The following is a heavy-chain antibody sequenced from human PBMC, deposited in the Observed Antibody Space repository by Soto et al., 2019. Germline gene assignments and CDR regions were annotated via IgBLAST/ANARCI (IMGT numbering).Heavy chain of an antibody. CDR3: ARRYGDYFDY. Sequence: QVQLQESGPGLVKPSETLSLTCTASGGSISSYYWSWIRQPPGKGLEWIGYINYSGSTNYNPSLTSRITISVDTSKDRFSMKLSSVTGADMAVYYCARRYGDYFDYWGQGTLVTVSS. CDR1: GGSISSYY. D-gene: IGHD4-17*01. J-gene: IGHJ4*02. CDR2: INYSGST. V-gene: IGHV4-59*08.